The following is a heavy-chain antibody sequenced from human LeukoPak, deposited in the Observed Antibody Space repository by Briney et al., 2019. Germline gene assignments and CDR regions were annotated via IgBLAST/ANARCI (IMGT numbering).Heavy chain of an antibody. Sequence: GGSLRLSCAASGFTFSNAWMSWVRQAPGKGLEWVGRIKSKTDGGTTDYAAPVKGRFTISRDDSKNTLYLQMNSLKTEDTAVYYCTTDAGDSDNWFDPWGQGTLVTVSS. J-gene: IGHJ5*02. V-gene: IGHV3-15*01. D-gene: IGHD3-16*01. CDR3: TTDAGDSDNWFDP. CDR1: GFTFSNAW. CDR2: IKSKTDGGTT.